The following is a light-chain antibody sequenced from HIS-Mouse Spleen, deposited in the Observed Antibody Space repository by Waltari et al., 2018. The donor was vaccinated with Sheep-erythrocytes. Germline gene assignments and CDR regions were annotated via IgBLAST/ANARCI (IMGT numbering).Light chain of an antibody. J-gene: IGKJ5*01. CDR2: DAS. CDR3: QQRSNWPPIT. V-gene: IGKV3-11*01. Sequence: EIVLTQSPANLSLSPGERATISCRASQSVSSYLAWYQQKPGQAPRLLIYDASNRATGIPARFSGSGSGTDFTLTISSLEPEDFAVYYCQQRSNWPPITFGQGTRLEIK. CDR1: QSVSSY.